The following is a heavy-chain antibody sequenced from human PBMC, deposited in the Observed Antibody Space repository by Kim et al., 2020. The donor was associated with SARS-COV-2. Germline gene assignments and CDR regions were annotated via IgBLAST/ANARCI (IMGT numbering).Heavy chain of an antibody. CDR2: IYHSGST. J-gene: IGHJ5*02. Sequence: SETLSLTCTVSGYSISSGYYWGWIRQPPGKGLEWIGSIYHSGSTYYNPSLKSRVTISVDTSKNQFSLKLSSVTAADTAVYYCASEVGYFSGGSCPDWFDP. V-gene: IGHV4-38-2*02. CDR3: ASEVGYFSGGSCPDWFDP. CDR1: GYSISSGYY. D-gene: IGHD2-15*01.